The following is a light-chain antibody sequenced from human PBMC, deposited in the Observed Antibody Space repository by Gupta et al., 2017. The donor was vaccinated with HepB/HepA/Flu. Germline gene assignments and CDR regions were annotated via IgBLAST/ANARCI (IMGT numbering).Light chain of an antibody. Sequence: DIQMTQSPSSLSASVGDRVTITCRASQDISNYLAWYQQKAGKGPKLLIYAASTLQSGVPSRFSGSGSGTDFTLPISSLQPEDVATYYCQQHNSAPLTFGQGTEVEIK. CDR2: AAS. V-gene: IGKV1-27*01. CDR1: QDISNY. CDR3: QQHNSAPLT. J-gene: IGKJ4*01.